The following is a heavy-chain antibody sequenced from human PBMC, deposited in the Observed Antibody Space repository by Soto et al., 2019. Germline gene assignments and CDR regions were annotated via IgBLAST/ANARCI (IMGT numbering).Heavy chain of an antibody. CDR2: ISGSGGST. Sequence: GGSLRLSCAASGFTFSSYAMSWVRQAPGKGLEWVSAISGSGGSTYYADSVKGRFTISRDNSKNTLYLQMNSLRAEDTAVYYCAAGRRITMIVVVTSRGFDYWGQGTLVTVSS. V-gene: IGHV3-23*01. D-gene: IGHD3-22*01. J-gene: IGHJ4*02. CDR1: GFTFSSYA. CDR3: AAGRRITMIVVVTSRGFDY.